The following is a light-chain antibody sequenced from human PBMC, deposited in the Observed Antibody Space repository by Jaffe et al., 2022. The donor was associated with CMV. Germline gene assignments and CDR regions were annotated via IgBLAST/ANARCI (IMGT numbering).Light chain of an antibody. CDR2: DVN. Sequence: QSALTQPRSVSGSPGQSVTISCTGTRNDVGSYNYVSWYQHLPGKAPKAMIFDVNKRPSGVPDRFSGSKSGNTASLTISGLQAEDEADYYCCSYAGSYTLVFGGGTKVTVL. CDR1: RNDVGSYNY. CDR3: CSYAGSYTLV. J-gene: IGLJ2*01. V-gene: IGLV2-11*01.